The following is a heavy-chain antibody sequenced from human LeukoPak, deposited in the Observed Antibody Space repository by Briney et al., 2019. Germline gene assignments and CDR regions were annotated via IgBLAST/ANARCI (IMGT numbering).Heavy chain of an antibody. CDR3: ARGRQYYYDSSDYFDY. D-gene: IGHD3-22*01. V-gene: IGHV3-7*03. Sequence: GGSLRLSCEGSAFIFSGHWMNWVRQTPGKGLEWVASIKEDGSERQYVDSVKGRFSISRDNTKGSLFLQLNSLRAEDTAVYYCARGRQYYYDSSDYFDYWGQGTLVTVSS. CDR2: IKEDGSER. J-gene: IGHJ4*02. CDR1: AFIFSGHW.